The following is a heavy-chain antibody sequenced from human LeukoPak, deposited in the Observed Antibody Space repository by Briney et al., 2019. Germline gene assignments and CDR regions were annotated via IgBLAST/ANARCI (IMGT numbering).Heavy chain of an antibody. V-gene: IGHV3-48*03. Sequence: GSLRLSCAASGFTFSSYEMNWGRQAPGPRVEWVSYMSSNGRTIYYADSVKSRFTISRDSAKNSLYVQMNSLRAEDTAVYYCARVTKYYIDYWGQGTQVTVSS. CDR3: ARVTKYYIDY. J-gene: IGHJ4*02. CDR1: GFTFSSYE. CDR2: MSSNGRTI.